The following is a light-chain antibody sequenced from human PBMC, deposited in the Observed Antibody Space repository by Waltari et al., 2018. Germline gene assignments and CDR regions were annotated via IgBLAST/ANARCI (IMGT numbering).Light chain of an antibody. CDR1: QRVSGSY. J-gene: IGKJ1*01. CDR2: GAS. V-gene: IGKV3-20*01. Sequence: CRASQRVSGSYLAWYQQKPGQAPRLLIYGASSRATGIPDRFSGSGSGTDFTLTISRLEPEDFAVYYCQQYGSSPRTFGQGTKVEIK. CDR3: QQYGSSPRT.